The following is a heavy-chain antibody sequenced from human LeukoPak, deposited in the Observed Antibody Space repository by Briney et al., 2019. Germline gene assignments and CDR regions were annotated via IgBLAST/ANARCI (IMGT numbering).Heavy chain of an antibody. CDR2: ISSSSSYI. V-gene: IGHV3-21*01. CDR3: ARARSPLLVWTGDVDTKDAFDI. Sequence: PGGSLRLSCAASGFTFSSYSMNWVRQAPGKGLEWVSSISSSSSYIYYADSVKGRFTISRDNAKNSLYLQMNSLRAEDTAVYYCARARSPLLVWTGDVDTKDAFDIWGQGTMVTVSS. CDR1: GFTFSSYS. D-gene: IGHD3/OR15-3a*01. J-gene: IGHJ3*02.